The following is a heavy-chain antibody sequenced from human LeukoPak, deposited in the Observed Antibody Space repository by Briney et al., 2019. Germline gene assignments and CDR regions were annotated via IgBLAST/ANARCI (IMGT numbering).Heavy chain of an antibody. CDR3: AKDPEGYYGSGSYPHY. Sequence: GGSLRLSCVVSGFTFDEYAMHWVRQVPGKGLEWVSGISWHSGSLGYADSVKGRFTISRDNAKNSLYLQMNSLRPEDTALYYCAKDPEGYYGSGSYPHYWGQGTLVTVSS. CDR2: ISWHSGSL. V-gene: IGHV3-9*01. CDR1: GFTFDEYA. D-gene: IGHD3-10*01. J-gene: IGHJ4*02.